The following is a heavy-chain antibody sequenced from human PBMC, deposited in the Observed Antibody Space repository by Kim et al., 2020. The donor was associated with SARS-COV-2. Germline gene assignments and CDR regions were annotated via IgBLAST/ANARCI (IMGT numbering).Heavy chain of an antibody. Sequence: SETLSLTCAVYGGSFSGYYWSWIRQPPGKGLEWIGEINHSGSTNYNPSLKSRVTISVDTSKNQFSLKLSSVTAADTAVYYCARAQVLRYKTYFDYWGQGTLVTVSS. D-gene: IGHD3-9*01. CDR3: ARAQVLRYKTYFDY. J-gene: IGHJ4*02. V-gene: IGHV4-34*01. CDR1: GGSFSGYY. CDR2: INHSGST.